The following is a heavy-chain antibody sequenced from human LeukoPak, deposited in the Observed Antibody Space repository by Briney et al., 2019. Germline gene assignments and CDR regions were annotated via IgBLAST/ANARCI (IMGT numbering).Heavy chain of an antibody. CDR3: ARDWGTEHIDY. D-gene: IGHD7-27*01. V-gene: IGHV4-34*01. CDR2: INHSGST. Sequence: SETLSLTCAVYGGSFSGYYWSWIRRPPGKGLEWIGEINHSGSTNYNPSLKSRVTISVDTSKNQFSLKLSSVTAADTAVYYCARDWGTEHIDYWGQGTLVTVSS. CDR1: GGSFSGYY. J-gene: IGHJ4*02.